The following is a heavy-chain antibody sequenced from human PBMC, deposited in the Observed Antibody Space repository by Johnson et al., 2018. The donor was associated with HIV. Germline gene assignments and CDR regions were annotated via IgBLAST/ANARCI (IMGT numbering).Heavy chain of an antibody. CDR2: IKSKTDGGTT. Sequence: VQLVESGGGLVKPGGSLRLSCAASGFTFSNAWMSWVRQAPGKGLEWVGRIKSKTDGGTTDYAAPVKGRFTISRDDSKNTLYLQMNSRKTEDTAVYDWTTAGGRDKSFGGANDAFDIWGQGTMVTVSS. CDR3: TTAGGRDKSFGGANDAFDI. V-gene: IGHV3-15*01. J-gene: IGHJ3*02. D-gene: IGHD3-3*01. CDR1: GFTFSNAW.